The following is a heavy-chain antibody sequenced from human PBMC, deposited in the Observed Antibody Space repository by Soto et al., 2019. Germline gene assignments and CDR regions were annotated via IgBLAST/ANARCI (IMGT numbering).Heavy chain of an antibody. Sequence: SETLSLTCTVSGGSVSSGSYYWSWIRQPPGKGLEWIGEINHSGSTNYNPSLKSRVTISVDTSKNQFSLKLSSVTAADTAVYYCARGYGMDVWGQGTTVTVSS. J-gene: IGHJ6*02. CDR3: ARGYGMDV. V-gene: IGHV4-61*01. CDR2: INHSGST. CDR1: GGSVSSGSYY.